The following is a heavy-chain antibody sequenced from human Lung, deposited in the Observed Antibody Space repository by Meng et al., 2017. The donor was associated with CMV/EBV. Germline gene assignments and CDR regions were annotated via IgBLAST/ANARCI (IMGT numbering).Heavy chain of an antibody. CDR1: GFSFSNHW. D-gene: IGHD2-15*01. CDR3: ARDTPHNAFDP. J-gene: IGHJ5*02. CDR2: LDNYGRDI. Sequence: LSCATSGFSFSNHWLPGVRQPPGGRLVWRSRLDNYGRDIIYADSVKGRLTASRDNARNIIYLQMNNLRDEDTAVYYCARDTPHNAFDPWGQGALVTVSS. V-gene: IGHV3-74*01.